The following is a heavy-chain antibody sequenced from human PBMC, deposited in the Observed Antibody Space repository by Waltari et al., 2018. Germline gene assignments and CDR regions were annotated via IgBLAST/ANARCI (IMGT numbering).Heavy chain of an antibody. D-gene: IGHD2-15*01. Sequence: EVQLVESGGGLVQPGGSLRLSCAASGFTVSSNYMSWVRQAPGKGLGWVPVIYSGGITYYADSVKGRVTISRDKSKNTLYLQMNSLRAEDTAVYYCARRGGTFFDYWGQGTLVTVSS. CDR1: GFTVSSNY. J-gene: IGHJ4*02. CDR2: IYSGGIT. V-gene: IGHV3-66*04. CDR3: ARRGGTFFDY.